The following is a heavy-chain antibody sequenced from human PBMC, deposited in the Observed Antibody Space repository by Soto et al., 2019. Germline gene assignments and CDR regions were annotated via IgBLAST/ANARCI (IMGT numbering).Heavy chain of an antibody. CDR1: GFTFSSYS. J-gene: IGHJ6*03. CDR3: ARKKYFDVVGTDIMDYYYYYYMDV. CDR2: ISSSSSYI. V-gene: IGHV3-21*01. Sequence: GGSLRLSCAASGFTFSSYSMNWVRQAPGKGLEWVSSISSSSSYIYYADSVKGRFTISRDNAKNSLYLQMNSLRAEDTAVYYCARKKYFDVVGTDIMDYYYYYYMDVWGKGTTVTVSS. D-gene: IGHD3-9*01.